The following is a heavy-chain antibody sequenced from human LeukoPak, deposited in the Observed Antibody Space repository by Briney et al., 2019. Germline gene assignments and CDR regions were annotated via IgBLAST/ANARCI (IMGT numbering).Heavy chain of an antibody. D-gene: IGHD3-10*01. CDR1: GDSASSSSAA. CDR3: ARGGSYSFDP. Sequence: SQTLSPTCAIAGDSASSSSAAWNWIRDSPSRGLEWLGSTYYRSKWYNDYAGSLISRITINPDTSRNQFSLELNSVTPEDTAVYYCARGGSYSFDPWSQGTLVTVSS. J-gene: IGHJ5*02. V-gene: IGHV6-1*01. CDR2: TYYRSKWYN.